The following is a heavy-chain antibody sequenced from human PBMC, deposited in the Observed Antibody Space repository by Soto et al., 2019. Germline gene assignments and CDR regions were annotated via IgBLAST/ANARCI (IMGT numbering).Heavy chain of an antibody. Sequence: EVQLVESGGGLVQPGGSLRLSCAASGFTFSTYWMHWVRQAPGKGLVWVSRINSDGSTTNYADSVKGRFTISRDNAKNTLYLQMNSLRAEDTAVYYCTRDAYYDMGVWGQGTTVTVSS. CDR1: GFTFSTYW. CDR2: INSDGSTT. CDR3: TRDAYYDMGV. V-gene: IGHV3-74*01. J-gene: IGHJ6*02.